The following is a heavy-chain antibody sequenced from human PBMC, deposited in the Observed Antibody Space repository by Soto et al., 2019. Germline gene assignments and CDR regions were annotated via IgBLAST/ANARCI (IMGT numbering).Heavy chain of an antibody. Sequence: TSETLSLTCDVSGHTISDYYWSWIRQCPGKGLEGLGASYNRGRGNTNPSLQSRGTISMDTSENQLSLNVRAVTAADTAVYYCATARVAILPEVAKYNMDVWGQGATVTVYS. CDR2: SYNRGRG. J-gene: IGHJ6*03. V-gene: IGHV4-34*11. CDR3: ATARVAILPEVAKYNMDV. CDR1: GHTISDYY.